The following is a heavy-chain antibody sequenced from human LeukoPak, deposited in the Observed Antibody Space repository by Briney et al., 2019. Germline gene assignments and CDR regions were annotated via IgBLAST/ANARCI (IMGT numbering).Heavy chain of an antibody. CDR1: GGSFSGYY. J-gene: IGHJ3*02. Sequence: SETLSLTCAVYGGSFSGYYWSWIRQPPGKGLEWIGEINHSGSTNYNPSLKSRVTISVDTSKNQFSLKLSSVTAADTAVYYCARGLVVPAALDAFDIWGQGTMVTVSS. V-gene: IGHV4-34*01. CDR2: INHSGST. D-gene: IGHD2-2*01. CDR3: ARGLVVPAALDAFDI.